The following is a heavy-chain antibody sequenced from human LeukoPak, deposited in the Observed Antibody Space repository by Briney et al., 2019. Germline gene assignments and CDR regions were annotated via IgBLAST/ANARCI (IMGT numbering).Heavy chain of an antibody. Sequence: ASVKVSCKASGYTFTSYDINWVRQATGQGLEWMGWMNPNSGNTGYAQKFQGRVTMTRSTSISTAYMELSSLRSEDTAVYYCARGGSDMGHGYDFWSGYYHYYYGMDVWGQGTTVTVSS. CDR2: MNPNSGNT. J-gene: IGHJ6*02. CDR1: GYTFTSYD. D-gene: IGHD3-3*01. V-gene: IGHV1-8*01. CDR3: ARGGSDMGHGYDFWSGYYHYYYGMDV.